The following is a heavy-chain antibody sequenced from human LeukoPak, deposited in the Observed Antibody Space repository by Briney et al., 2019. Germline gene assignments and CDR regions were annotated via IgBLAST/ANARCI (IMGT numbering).Heavy chain of an antibody. V-gene: IGHV3-49*04. Sequence: GGSLRLSCTTSGFTFGDHAMGWVRQAPGKGLEWVGFIRSKAYRGTTECAAAVKGRFTISRDDLNSIAYLQMSSLKIEDTAIYYCTRGPIQLWVHNGIDVWGQETTVTVSS. D-gene: IGHD1-1*01. CDR1: GFTFGDHA. J-gene: IGHJ6*02. CDR2: IRSKAYRGTT. CDR3: TRGPIQLWVHNGIDV.